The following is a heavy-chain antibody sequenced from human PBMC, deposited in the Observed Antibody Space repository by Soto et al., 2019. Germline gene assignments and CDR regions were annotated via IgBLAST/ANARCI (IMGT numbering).Heavy chain of an antibody. CDR2: IIPIFGTA. V-gene: IGHV1-69*06. Sequence: SVKVSCKASGGTFSSYAISWARQAPGQGLEWMGGIIPIFGTANYAQKFQGRVTITADKSTSTAYMELSSLRSEDTAVYYCARGVRVVRGVISTYDYYGMAVWRQGTTVNASS. CDR1: GGTFSSYA. D-gene: IGHD3-10*01. CDR3: ARGVRVVRGVISTYDYYGMAV. J-gene: IGHJ6*02.